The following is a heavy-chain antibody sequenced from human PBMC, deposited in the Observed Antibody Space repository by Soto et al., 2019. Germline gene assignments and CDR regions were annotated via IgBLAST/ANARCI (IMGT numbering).Heavy chain of an antibody. CDR1: GSSISSTNW. V-gene: IGHV4-4*02. CDR2: IYHSGSP. Sequence: SETLSLTCAVSGSSISSTNWWSWVRQPPGKGLEWIAEIYHSGSPNYNPSLKSRATISVDKSKNQFSLKLSSVTAADTAVYYCARDAQSWFDPWGQGILVT. J-gene: IGHJ5*02. CDR3: ARDAQSWFDP.